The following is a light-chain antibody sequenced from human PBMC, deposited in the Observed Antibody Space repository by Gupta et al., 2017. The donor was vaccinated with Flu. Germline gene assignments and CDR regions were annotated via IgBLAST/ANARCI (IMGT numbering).Light chain of an antibody. CDR3: SSDATNNLCV. V-gene: IGLV2-14*01. Sequence: QSALTQPVSVSGSPGQSVTISCTGTSSDVGNYNYVSWHQQPAGKPPKLIIYEISNRTSGVASRFSVSKAGNTASLTISGPAEAAAADYYYSSDATNNLCVFGTGTKITVL. J-gene: IGLJ1*01. CDR2: EIS. CDR1: SSDVGNYNY.